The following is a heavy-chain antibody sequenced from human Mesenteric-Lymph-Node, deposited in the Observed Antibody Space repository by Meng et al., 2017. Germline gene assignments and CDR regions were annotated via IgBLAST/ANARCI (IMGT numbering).Heavy chain of an antibody. CDR2: IDHRGQA. Sequence: SETLSLTCTVYGGSSSGYYWDWIRQPPGKGLQWIGEIDHRGQANYNPSLRSRVTTTIDTSKNQVSLKLNSVTAADTAVYYCARQGHDSEGYGAFDIWGQGTMVTVSS. CDR1: GGSSSGYY. CDR3: ARQGHDSEGYGAFDI. V-gene: IGHV4-34*01. J-gene: IGHJ3*02. D-gene: IGHD3-16*01.